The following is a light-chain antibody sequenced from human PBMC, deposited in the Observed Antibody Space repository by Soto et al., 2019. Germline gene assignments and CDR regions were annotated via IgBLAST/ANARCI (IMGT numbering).Light chain of an antibody. Sequence: QSALTQPRSVSGSPGQSVTISCTGTSSDVGGYNFVSWYQQHPGKAPKLIIFDVSKRPSGVPDRFSAPKSDNTASLTISGLQAEDEADYYCCSYAGSDTYVFATGTKLTVL. J-gene: IGLJ1*01. CDR3: CSYAGSDTYV. CDR1: SSDVGGYNF. CDR2: DVS. V-gene: IGLV2-11*01.